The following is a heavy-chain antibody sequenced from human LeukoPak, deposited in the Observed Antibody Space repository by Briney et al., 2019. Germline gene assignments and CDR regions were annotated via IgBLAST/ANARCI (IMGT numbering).Heavy chain of an antibody. D-gene: IGHD1-26*01. V-gene: IGHV4-4*02. CDR1: GASIRSTHW. J-gene: IGHJ3*02. Sequence: SETLSLTCAVSGASIRSTHWWTWLRLPPGKGLEWIGETYHNGNTKYNPSLSSRLIISVDYSKNQFSMKMTSVTAADTAVYYCASPSGRYHADALGIWGQGRLVIVSS. CDR2: TYHNGNT. CDR3: ASPSGRYHADALGI.